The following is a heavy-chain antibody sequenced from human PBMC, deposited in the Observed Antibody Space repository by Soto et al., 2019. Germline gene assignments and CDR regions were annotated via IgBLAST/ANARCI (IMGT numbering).Heavy chain of an antibody. CDR3: STVATGSYDSVDP. V-gene: IGHV3-74*01. J-gene: IGHJ5*02. CDR1: GFTFSTYY. Sequence: EVQLVESGGGLGQPGGSLRLSCAASGFTFSTYYMHWVRQAPGKGLVWVSRINSDGRRTNYADSVKGRFTTFRDNAKNTLSLHLNSLSAADTAVYYCSTVATGSYDSVDPWGQGTLVTVSS. CDR2: INSDGRRT. D-gene: IGHD1-26*01.